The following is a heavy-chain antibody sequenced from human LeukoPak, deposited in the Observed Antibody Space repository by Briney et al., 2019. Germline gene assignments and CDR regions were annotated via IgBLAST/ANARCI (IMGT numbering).Heavy chain of an antibody. CDR2: ISAYNGNT. J-gene: IGHJ4*02. D-gene: IGHD6-13*01. CDR1: GYTFTSYG. Sequence: ASVKVSCKASGYTFTSYGISWVRQAPGQGLEWMGWISAYNGNTNYAQKLQGRVTMTTDTSTSTAYMELRSLRSDDTAVYYCARDLAAAGRDDYWGQGILVTVSS. CDR3: ARDLAAAGRDDY. V-gene: IGHV1-18*01.